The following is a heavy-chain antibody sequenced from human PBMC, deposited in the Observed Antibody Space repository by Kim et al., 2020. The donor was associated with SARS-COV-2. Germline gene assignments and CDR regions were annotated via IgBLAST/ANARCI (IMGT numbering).Heavy chain of an antibody. CDR2: ISSSSSYT. Sequence: GGSLRLSCAASGFTFSDYYMSWIRQAPGKGLEWVSYISSSSSYTNYADSVKGRFTISRDNAKNSLYLQMNSLRAEDTAVYYCARPMVDGSGSYPDYWGQGTLVTVSS. J-gene: IGHJ4*02. D-gene: IGHD3-10*01. V-gene: IGHV3-11*06. CDR1: GFTFSDYY. CDR3: ARPMVDGSGSYPDY.